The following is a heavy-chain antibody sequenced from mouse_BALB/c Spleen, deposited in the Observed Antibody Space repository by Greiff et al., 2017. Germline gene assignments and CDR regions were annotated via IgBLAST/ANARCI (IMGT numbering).Heavy chain of an antibody. CDR1: GFSLTSYD. D-gene: IGHD2-12*01. Sequence: QVQLQQSGPGLVQPSQSLSITCTVSGFSLTSYDVHWVRQSPGKGLEWLGVIWSGGNTDYNAAFISRLSISKDNSKSQVFFKMNSLQTNDTAIYYCARSYFPYTMDYWGQGTSVTVSS. CDR3: ARSYFPYTMDY. J-gene: IGHJ4*01. V-gene: IGHV2-2*02. CDR2: IWSGGNT.